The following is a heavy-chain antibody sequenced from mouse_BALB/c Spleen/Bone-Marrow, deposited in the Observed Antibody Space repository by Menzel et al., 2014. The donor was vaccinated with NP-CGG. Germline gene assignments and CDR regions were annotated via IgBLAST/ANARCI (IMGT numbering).Heavy chain of an antibody. Sequence: QVQLQKSVPELATPGASVKISYKASVYTFTSYWMHWVNQMPEQGLDWIGYINPNTGYTEYNQKFKDKSTLTADKSSSTAYMQLRSRTAEDSAVYYCGRRGYGSGYGFAYWGQGTLVTVSA. D-gene: IGHD1-1*01. V-gene: IGHV1-4*01. CDR2: INPNTGYT. CDR1: VYTFTSYW. J-gene: IGHJ3*01. CDR3: GRRGYGSGYGFAY.